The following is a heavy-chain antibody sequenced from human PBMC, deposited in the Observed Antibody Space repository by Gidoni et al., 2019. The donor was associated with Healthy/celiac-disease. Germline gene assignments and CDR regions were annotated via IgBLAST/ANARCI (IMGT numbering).Heavy chain of an antibody. CDR2: ISGSGGST. V-gene: IGHV3-23*01. CDR3: AKEAEKYYDSSGYLGY. D-gene: IGHD3-22*01. J-gene: IGHJ4*02. CDR1: GFTFSSYA. Sequence: EVQLLESGGGLVQPGGSLRLSCAASGFTFSSYAMSWVRQAPGKGLEWVSAISGSGGSTYYADSVKGRFTISRDNSKNTLYLQMNSLRAEDTAVYYCAKEAEKYYDSSGYLGYWGQGTLVTVSS.